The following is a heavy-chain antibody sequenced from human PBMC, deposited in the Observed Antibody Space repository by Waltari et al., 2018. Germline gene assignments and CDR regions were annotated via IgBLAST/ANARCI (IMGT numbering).Heavy chain of an antibody. CDR1: GYSFTDYH. V-gene: IGHV1-2*02. Sequence: QVQLVQSGTEVKKPGASVKVSCPASGYSFTDYHRHWVRQTPGQGREWLGWINPKNGDTSYAQNFLGRVTMTRDTSINTVYMDLSGLRSDDTAVFYCARDPGPIVGAPDYWGQGTLVTVSS. CDR2: INPKNGDT. J-gene: IGHJ4*02. D-gene: IGHD1-26*01. CDR3: ARDPGPIVGAPDY.